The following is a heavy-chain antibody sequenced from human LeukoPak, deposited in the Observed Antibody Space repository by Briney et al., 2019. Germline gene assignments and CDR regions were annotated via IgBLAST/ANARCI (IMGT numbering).Heavy chain of an antibody. Sequence: SETLSLTCTVSGGSISSYYWSWIRQPPGKGLEWSGYIYYSGSTNYNSSLKSRVTISVDTSKNQFSLKLSSVPAADTAVYYCARVYYDSSGYYRYYFDYWGQGTLVTVSS. V-gene: IGHV4-59*01. CDR3: ARVYYDSSGYYRYYFDY. CDR1: GGSISSYY. CDR2: IYYSGST. D-gene: IGHD3-22*01. J-gene: IGHJ4*02.